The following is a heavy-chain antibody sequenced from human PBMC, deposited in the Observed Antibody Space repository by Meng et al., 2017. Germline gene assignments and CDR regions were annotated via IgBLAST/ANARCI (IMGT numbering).Heavy chain of an antibody. CDR2: ISYDGSNK. CDR1: GFTFSSYA. D-gene: IGHD3-10*01. V-gene: IGHV3-30*01. J-gene: IGHJ5*02. CDR3: ARDLRRMVRGVTGFDP. Sequence: GESLKISCAASGFTFSSYAMSWVRQAPGKGLEWVAVISYDGSNKYYADSVKGRFTISRDNSKNTLYLQMNSLRAEDTAVYYCARDLRRMVRGVTGFDPWGQGTLVTVSS.